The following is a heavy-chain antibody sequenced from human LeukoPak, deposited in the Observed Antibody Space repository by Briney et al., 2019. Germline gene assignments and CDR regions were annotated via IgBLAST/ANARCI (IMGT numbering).Heavy chain of an antibody. J-gene: IGHJ4*02. D-gene: IGHD6-19*01. CDR2: IIPIFGTA. CDR3: ARGSSGWYRAYFDY. V-gene: IGHV1-69*06. Sequence: GASVKVSCKASGGTFSSNAISWVRQAPGQGLEWMGGIIPIFGTANYAQKFQGRVTITADKSTSTAYMELSSLRSEDTAVYYCARGSSGWYRAYFDYWGQGTLVTVSS. CDR1: GGTFSSNA.